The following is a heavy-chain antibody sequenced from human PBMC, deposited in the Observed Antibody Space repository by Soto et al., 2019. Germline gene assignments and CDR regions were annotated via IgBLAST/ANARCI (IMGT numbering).Heavy chain of an antibody. D-gene: IGHD1-26*01. CDR2: IYHSGST. J-gene: IGHJ4*02. CDR3: ARVRWELLSDY. CDR1: GGSISSGYY. Sequence: SETLSLTCTVSGGSISSGYYCGWIRQPPGKGLEWIGSIYHSGSTYYNPSLKSRVTISVDTSKNQFSLKLSSVTAADTAVYYCARVRWELLSDYWGQGTLVTVSS. V-gene: IGHV4-38-2*02.